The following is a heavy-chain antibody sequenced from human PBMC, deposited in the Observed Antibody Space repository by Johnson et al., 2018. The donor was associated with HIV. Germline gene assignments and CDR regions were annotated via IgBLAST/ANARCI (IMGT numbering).Heavy chain of an antibody. CDR3: ARDDTGYSSSFDAFDV. J-gene: IGHJ3*01. CDR1: GFTFDDYG. D-gene: IGHD6-13*01. Sequence: VQLVESGGGVVRPGGSLRLSCAASGFTFDDYGMSWVRQAPGKGLEWVSGINWNGGNTADAASVTGRFTVSRDNAKNILDLQMNRLRAEDTAVYYCARDDTGYSSSFDAFDVWGQGTMVTVSS. CDR2: INWNGGNT. V-gene: IGHV3-20*04.